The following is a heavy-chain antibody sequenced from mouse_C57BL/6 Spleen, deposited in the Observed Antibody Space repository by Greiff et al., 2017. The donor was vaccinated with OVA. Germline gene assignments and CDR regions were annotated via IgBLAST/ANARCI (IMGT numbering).Heavy chain of an antibody. V-gene: IGHV1-61*01. CDR2: IYPSDSET. J-gene: IGHJ1*03. CDR3: ARSPTGYFDG. Sequence: QVQLQQPGAELVRPGSSVKLSCKASGYTFTSYWMDWVKQRPGQGLEWIGNIYPSDSETHYNQKFKDKATLTVDKSSSTAYMQLSSLTSEDAAVYYCARSPTGYFDGWGTGTTVTVSS. D-gene: IGHD4-1*02. CDR1: GYTFTSYW.